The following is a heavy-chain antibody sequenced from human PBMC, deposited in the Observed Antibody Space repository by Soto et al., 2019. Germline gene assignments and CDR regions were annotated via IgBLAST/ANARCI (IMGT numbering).Heavy chain of an antibody. D-gene: IGHD5-12*01. Sequence: SETLSLTCTVSGGSISSYYWSWIRQPPGKGLEWIGYIYYSGSTNYNPSLKSRVTISVDTSKNQFSLKLSSVTAADTAVYYCAREDGYNNLLDYWGQGTLVTVSS. V-gene: IGHV4-59*01. CDR1: GGSISSYY. J-gene: IGHJ4*02. CDR2: IYYSGST. CDR3: AREDGYNNLLDY.